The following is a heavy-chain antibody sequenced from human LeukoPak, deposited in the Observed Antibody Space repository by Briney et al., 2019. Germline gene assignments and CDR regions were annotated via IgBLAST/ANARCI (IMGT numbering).Heavy chain of an antibody. CDR3: AKAGVRYFDSSGLYAFDF. Sequence: PSETLSLTCAVSGGSISSTSYYWAWIRQPPGKGLEWIGTIYYSGSTYHNPSLKSRVTMSVDTSRNQFSLKLSSVDAADTAVCYCAKAGVRYFDSSGLYAFDFWGQGTTVTVSS. V-gene: IGHV4-39*01. CDR2: IYYSGST. D-gene: IGHD3-22*01. CDR1: GGSISSTSYY. J-gene: IGHJ3*01.